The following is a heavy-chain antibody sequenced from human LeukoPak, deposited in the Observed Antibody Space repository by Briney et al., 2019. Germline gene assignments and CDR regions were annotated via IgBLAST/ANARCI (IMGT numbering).Heavy chain of an antibody. J-gene: IGHJ6*02. Sequence: SETLSLTCTVSGGSISSYYWSWIRQPPGKGLEWIGYISYSGSTNYNPSLKSRVTISVDTSKNQFSLKLSSVTAADTAVYYCARDSDYGDYYYYGMDVWGQGTTVTVSS. CDR1: GGSISSYY. CDR3: ARDSDYGDYYYYGMDV. CDR2: ISYSGST. V-gene: IGHV4-59*01. D-gene: IGHD4-17*01.